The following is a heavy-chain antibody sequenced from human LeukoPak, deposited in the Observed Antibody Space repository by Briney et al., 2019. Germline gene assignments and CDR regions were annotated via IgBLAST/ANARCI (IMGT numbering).Heavy chain of an antibody. CDR1: GFTFSSYE. V-gene: IGHV3-48*03. CDR2: ISSSGSTI. CDR3: ASSSWPEFWFDP. Sequence: PGGSLRLSCAASGFTFSSYEMNWVRQAPGKGLEWVSYISSSGSTIYYADSVKGRFTISRDNANNSLYLQMNSLRAEDTAVYYCASSSWPEFWFDPWGQGTLVTVSS. J-gene: IGHJ5*02. D-gene: IGHD6-13*01.